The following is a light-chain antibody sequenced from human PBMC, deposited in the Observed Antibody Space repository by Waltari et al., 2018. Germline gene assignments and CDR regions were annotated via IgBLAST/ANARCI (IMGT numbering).Light chain of an antibody. Sequence: DIEMTQSPSTLSAFVGDRVTITCRAIQSINGWLAWYQQKPGKAPKRLNYATSSLESGVPSRFSGSASGTEFTLTISSLQPDDFATYYCHQYEADSPWTFGQGTRVEIK. CDR1: QSINGW. J-gene: IGKJ1*01. CDR3: HQYEADSPWT. V-gene: IGKV1-5*03. CDR2: ATS.